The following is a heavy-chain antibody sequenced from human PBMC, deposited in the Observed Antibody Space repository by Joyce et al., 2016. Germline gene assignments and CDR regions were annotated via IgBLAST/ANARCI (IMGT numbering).Heavy chain of an antibody. D-gene: IGHD3-16*01. V-gene: IGHV5-10-1*03. CDR2: IDVTDSYT. Sequence: EVQLVQSGAEVKKPGESLTISCKGSGYNFITHWITWVRQMPGKGPEWMGRIDVTDSYTNYHPSFEGHVTISGDRSISTAYLQWVSLKASDTAMYYCARIPPFSDSYYFDQWGQGTLVTVSS. J-gene: IGHJ4*02. CDR1: GYNFITHW. CDR3: ARIPPFSDSYYFDQ.